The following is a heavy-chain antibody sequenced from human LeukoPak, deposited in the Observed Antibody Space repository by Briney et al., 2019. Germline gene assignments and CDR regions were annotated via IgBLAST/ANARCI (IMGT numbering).Heavy chain of an antibody. CDR2: IWYDGSNK. CDR1: GFTFSSYG. Sequence: GGSLRLSCAASGFTFSSYGMHWVRQAPGKGLEWVAVIWYDGSNKYYADSVKGRFTISRDNSKNTLYLQMNSLRAEDTAVYYCAREGRDGYNSEFDYWGQGTLVTVSS. J-gene: IGHJ4*02. D-gene: IGHD5-24*01. CDR3: AREGRDGYNSEFDY. V-gene: IGHV3-33*01.